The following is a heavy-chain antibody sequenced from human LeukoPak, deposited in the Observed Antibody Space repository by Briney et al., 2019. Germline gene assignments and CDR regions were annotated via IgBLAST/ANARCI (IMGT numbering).Heavy chain of an antibody. CDR1: GFTFSSYA. Sequence: GGSLRLSCAASGFTFSSYAMSWVRQAPGKGLEWGSAISGSGGSTYYADSGKGRFTISRDNSKNTLYLQMNSLRAEDTAVYYCAKDALIARLGAAFDIWGQGTMVTVSS. CDR2: ISGSGGST. V-gene: IGHV3-23*01. J-gene: IGHJ3*02. CDR3: AKDALIARLGAAFDI. D-gene: IGHD6-25*01.